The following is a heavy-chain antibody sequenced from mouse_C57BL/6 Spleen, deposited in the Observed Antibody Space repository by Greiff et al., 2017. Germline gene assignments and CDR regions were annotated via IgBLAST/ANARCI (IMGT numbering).Heavy chain of an antibody. CDR3: AKGSSYVWFAY. J-gene: IGHJ3*01. Sequence: EVKVVESGGDLVKPGGSLKLSCAASGFTFSSYGMSWVRQTPDKRLEWVATISSGGSYTYYPDSVKGRFTISSDNAKNTLYLQMSSLKSEDTAMYYCAKGSSYVWFAYWGQGTLVTVSA. D-gene: IGHD1-1*01. CDR2: ISSGGSYT. V-gene: IGHV5-6*01. CDR1: GFTFSSYG.